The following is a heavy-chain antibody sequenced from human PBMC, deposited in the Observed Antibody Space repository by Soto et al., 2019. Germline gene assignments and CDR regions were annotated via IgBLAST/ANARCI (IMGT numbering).Heavy chain of an antibody. Sequence: SETLSLTCTISGVSISSGKWWSLVRHPPGEGLEWIGEIFHTGNTDYKPSLKSRVSILVDKSKNQFSLNLDSVTAADTAVYYCARNLCDSSGYHQEVWGQGIRVTVAS. V-gene: IGHV4-4*02. J-gene: IGHJ4*02. CDR1: GVSISSGKW. CDR2: IFHTGNT. D-gene: IGHD3-22*01. CDR3: ARNLCDSSGYHQEV.